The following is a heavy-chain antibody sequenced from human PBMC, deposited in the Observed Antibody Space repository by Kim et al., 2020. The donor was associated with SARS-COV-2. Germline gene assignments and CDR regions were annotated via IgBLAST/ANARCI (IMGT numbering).Heavy chain of an antibody. CDR1: GFTFSSYS. V-gene: IGHV3-21*01. CDR2: ISSSSSYI. J-gene: IGHJ4*02. CDR3: ARDGGGGGYSYGYDY. D-gene: IGHD5-18*01. Sequence: GGSLRLSCAASGFTFSSYSMNWVRQAPGKGLEWVSSISSSSSYIYYADSVKGRFTISRDNAKNSLYLQMNSLRAEDTAVYYCARDGGGGGYSYGYDYWGQGTLVTVSS.